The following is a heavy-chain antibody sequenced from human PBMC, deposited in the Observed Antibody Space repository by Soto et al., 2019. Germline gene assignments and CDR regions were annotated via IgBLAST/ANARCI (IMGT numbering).Heavy chain of an antibody. J-gene: IGHJ6*02. CDR1: GLTSGSIS. Sequence: EVQLVESGGGLVKPGGSLRLSFEASGLTSGSISWNWFRKAPGKGLEWVSSISSSSSYIYYADSVKGRFTISRDNAKNSLYLQMNSLRAEDTAVYYCARNSGAVRGYGMDVWGQGTTVTVSS. CDR3: ARNSGAVRGYGMDV. V-gene: IGHV3-21*01. D-gene: IGHD3-10*01. CDR2: ISSSSSYI.